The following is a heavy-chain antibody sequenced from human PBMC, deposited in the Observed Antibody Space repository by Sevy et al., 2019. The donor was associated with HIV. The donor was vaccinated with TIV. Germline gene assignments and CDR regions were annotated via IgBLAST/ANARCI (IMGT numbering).Heavy chain of an antibody. D-gene: IGHD2-15*01. V-gene: IGHV3-33*01. Sequence: GGSLRLSCAASGFTFSSYGMHWVRQAPGKGLEWVAVIWDDGINKYYGDSVKGRFTISRDNSKNTVYLQMNSLRAEDTAVYYCARAGDIVEVVAHYGMDVWGQGTTVTVSS. CDR3: ARAGDIVEVVAHYGMDV. CDR1: GFTFSSYG. J-gene: IGHJ6*02. CDR2: IWDDGINK.